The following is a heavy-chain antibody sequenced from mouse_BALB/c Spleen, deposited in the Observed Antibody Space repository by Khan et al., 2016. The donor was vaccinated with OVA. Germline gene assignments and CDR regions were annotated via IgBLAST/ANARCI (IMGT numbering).Heavy chain of an antibody. CDR1: GFSLTNYG. CDR2: NWAGGST. J-gene: IGHJ2*01. V-gene: IGHV2-9*02. Sequence: QVQLKQSGPGLVAPSQSLSITCTVSGFSLTNYGIHWVRQPPGTGLEELGINWAGGSTNYNSALMSRLSLSKDNSRSQVFIKMNSLQTDDTAMYFGARNRESDYFDYWGQGTTLTVSS. CDR3: ARNRESDYFDY.